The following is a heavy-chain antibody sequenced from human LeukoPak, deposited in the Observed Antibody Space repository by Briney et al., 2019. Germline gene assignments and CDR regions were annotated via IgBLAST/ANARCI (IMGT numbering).Heavy chain of an antibody. V-gene: IGHV3-30*18. J-gene: IGHJ3*02. CDR2: ISYDGSNK. Sequence: PGGSLRLSCAASGFTFSSYGMHWVRQAPGKGLEWVAVISYDGSNKYYADSVKGRFTISRDNSKNTLYLQMNSLRAEDTAVYYCAKDPSKGIEDAFDIWGQGTMVTVSS. D-gene: IGHD6-13*01. CDR3: AKDPSKGIEDAFDI. CDR1: GFTFSSYG.